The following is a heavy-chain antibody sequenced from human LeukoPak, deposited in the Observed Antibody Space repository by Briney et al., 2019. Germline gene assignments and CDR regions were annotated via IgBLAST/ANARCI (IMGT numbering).Heavy chain of an antibody. V-gene: IGHV4-4*07. J-gene: IGHJ4*02. D-gene: IGHD3-10*01. Sequence: SETLSLTCIVSAGSLSNYFWSWIRQPAGRGLEWICRIYISVTTNYSPSLKSRVTMSVDTSPNQFSLKLTSVTAADTAVYYCARENGSGSRGFDFWGQGTLVTVSS. CDR2: IYISVTT. CDR1: AGSLSNYF. CDR3: ARENGSGSRGFDF.